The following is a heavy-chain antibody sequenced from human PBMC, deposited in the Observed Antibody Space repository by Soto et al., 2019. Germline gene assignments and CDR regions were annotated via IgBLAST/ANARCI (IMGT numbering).Heavy chain of an antibody. V-gene: IGHV3-21*01. CDR1: VFTFSGYS. Sequence: GGSLSLSCAASVFTFSGYSMNWVRQAPGKGLEWVSSISSSSSYIYYADSVKGRFTISRDNAKNSLYLQMNSLRAEDTAVYYCARVLGGGWAFDYWGQGSLVTVSS. CDR3: ARVLGGGWAFDY. D-gene: IGHD6-19*01. J-gene: IGHJ4*02. CDR2: ISSSSSYI.